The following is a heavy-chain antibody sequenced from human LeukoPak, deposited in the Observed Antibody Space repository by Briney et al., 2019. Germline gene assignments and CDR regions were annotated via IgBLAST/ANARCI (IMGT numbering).Heavy chain of an antibody. CDR2: IYHSGNT. D-gene: IGHD6-19*01. Sequence: SETLSLTCNVSGASVSSNYWSWIRQPPGKGLEWIGYIYHSGNTNYSPSLESRVTMSVDESKNQFSLRVHFVSAADTAVYYCASTRRAAVAGRFDSWGQGTLVTVSS. CDR1: GASVSSNY. V-gene: IGHV4-4*09. CDR3: ASTRRAAVAGRFDS. J-gene: IGHJ4*02.